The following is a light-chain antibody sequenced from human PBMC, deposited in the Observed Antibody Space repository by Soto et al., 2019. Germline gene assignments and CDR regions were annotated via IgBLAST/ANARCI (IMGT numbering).Light chain of an antibody. V-gene: IGLV2-14*01. CDR2: EVT. CDR3: SSFTTTSTLV. Sequence: LTQPPSVSGSPGQSITISCTGTSSDVGDYNRVSWYQHHPGKAPKLMIFEVTNRPSGISDRFSGFKSGSTASLTISELQPDDEADYYCSSFTTTSTLVFGAGTKVTVL. J-gene: IGLJ1*01. CDR1: SSDVGDYNR.